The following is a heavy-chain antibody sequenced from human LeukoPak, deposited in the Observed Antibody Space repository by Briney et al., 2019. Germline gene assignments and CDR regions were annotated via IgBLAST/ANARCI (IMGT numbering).Heavy chain of an antibody. CDR1: GGSVSSNIYY. V-gene: IGHV4-61*01. CDR2: IYYSGST. J-gene: IGHJ4*02. D-gene: IGHD3-22*01. Sequence: SETLSLTCTVSGGSVSSNIYYWNWIRQPPGKGLEWIGHIYYSGSTNYNPSLKSRVTISVDTSKNQFSLKLTSLTAADTAVYYCAREDSSGYLGYWGQGTLVTVSS. CDR3: AREDSSGYLGY.